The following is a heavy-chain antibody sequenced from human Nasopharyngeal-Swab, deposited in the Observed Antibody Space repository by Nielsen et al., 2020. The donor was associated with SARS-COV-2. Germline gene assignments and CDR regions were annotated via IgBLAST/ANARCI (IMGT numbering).Heavy chain of an antibody. CDR2: IYYSGST. D-gene: IGHD4-23*01. V-gene: IGHV4-59*01. J-gene: IGHJ3*02. CDR3: ARDNTVVTSEGVDI. Sequence: SETLSLTCTVSDGSISSYYWSWIRQPPGKGLEWIGYIYYSGSTNYNPSLKSRVTISVDTSKNQFSLKLSSVTAADTAVYYCARDNTVVTSEGVDIWGQGTMVTVSS. CDR1: DGSISSYY.